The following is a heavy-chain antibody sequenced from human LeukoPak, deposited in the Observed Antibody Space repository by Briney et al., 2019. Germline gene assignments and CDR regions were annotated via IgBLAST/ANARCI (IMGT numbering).Heavy chain of an antibody. Sequence: ASVKVSCKASGYTFTSYAMHWVRQAPGQRLEWMGWINTVDGDTKYSQKFQGRVTLTRDTSATTGYMELSSLRSEDTAVYFCARADRPTGYFDLWGRGSLVTVSS. V-gene: IGHV1-3*04. CDR3: ARADRPTGYFDL. CDR2: INTVDGDT. J-gene: IGHJ2*01. CDR1: GYTFTSYA.